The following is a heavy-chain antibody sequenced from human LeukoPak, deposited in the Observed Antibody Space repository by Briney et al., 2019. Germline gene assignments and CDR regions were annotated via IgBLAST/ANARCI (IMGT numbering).Heavy chain of an antibody. Sequence: GGSLRLSCGASGFTFDRFWMHWVRQAPGKGLEWVADIKEDGGEKYYVDSVKGRFTISRDNAKNSLYLQMNSLRAEDTAVYYCARSNIATRRGDNWFDPWGQGTLVTVSS. D-gene: IGHD6-6*01. V-gene: IGHV3-7*02. J-gene: IGHJ5*02. CDR2: IKEDGGEK. CDR3: ARSNIATRRGDNWFDP. CDR1: GFTFDRFW.